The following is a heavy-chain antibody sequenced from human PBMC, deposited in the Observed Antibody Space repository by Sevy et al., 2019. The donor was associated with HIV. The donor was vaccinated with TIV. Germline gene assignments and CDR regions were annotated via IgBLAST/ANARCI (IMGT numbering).Heavy chain of an antibody. CDR3: ARAGHYYDSSGPVLGAFDI. Sequence: GGSLRLSCAASGFIFSSYGMHWVRQAPGKGLEWVAVIWYDGGNKYYADSVKGRFTISRDNSKKTLYLQMNSLRAKDTAIYYCARAGHYYDSSGPVLGAFDIWGQGTMVTVSS. V-gene: IGHV3-33*01. D-gene: IGHD3-22*01. CDR1: GFIFSSYG. CDR2: IWYDGGNK. J-gene: IGHJ3*02.